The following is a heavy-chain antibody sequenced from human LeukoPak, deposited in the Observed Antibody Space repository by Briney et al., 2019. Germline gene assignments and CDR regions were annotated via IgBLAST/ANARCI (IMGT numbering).Heavy chain of an antibody. V-gene: IGHV4-34*01. Sequence: SETLSLTCAVYGGSFSGYDWTWIRQPPGKGRQWIGEINHSGTTNYNPSLKSRVTTSVDTSQNQFSLKLSSVTAADTAVYYCARARGIVVVVAEDCYFDYWGQGTLVAVSS. D-gene: IGHD2-15*01. J-gene: IGHJ4*02. CDR3: ARARGIVVVVAEDCYFDY. CDR2: INHSGTT. CDR1: GGSFSGYD.